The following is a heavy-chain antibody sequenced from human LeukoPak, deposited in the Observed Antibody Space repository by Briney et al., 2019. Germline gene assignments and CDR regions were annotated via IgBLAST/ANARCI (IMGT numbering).Heavy chain of an antibody. Sequence: PGGSLRLSCSASGFTFNDYWMIWVRQAPGKGLEWVANIRQDDSEKNYVDSVKGRFTISRDNAKFSLYLQMNSLRAEDTAVYYCATDRKVGTWDPRFNYWGQGTLVTVPS. CDR1: GFTFNDYW. J-gene: IGHJ4*02. CDR2: IRQDDSEK. V-gene: IGHV3-7*01. CDR3: ATDRKVGTWDPRFNY. D-gene: IGHD4-23*01.